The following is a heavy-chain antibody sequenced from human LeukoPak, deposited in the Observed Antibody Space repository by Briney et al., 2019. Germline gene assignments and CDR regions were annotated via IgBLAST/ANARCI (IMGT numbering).Heavy chain of an antibody. CDR1: GYTFTGYY. J-gene: IGHJ4*02. CDR3: ARYSSGWYVVGY. D-gene: IGHD6-19*01. Sequence: ASVKVSCKASGYTFTGYYMHWVRQAPGQGLEWMGWINPNSGGTNYAQKFQGRVTMTRDTSISTAYMELSRLRSDDTAVYYCARYSSGWYVVGYWGQGTLVTVSS. V-gene: IGHV1-2*02. CDR2: INPNSGGT.